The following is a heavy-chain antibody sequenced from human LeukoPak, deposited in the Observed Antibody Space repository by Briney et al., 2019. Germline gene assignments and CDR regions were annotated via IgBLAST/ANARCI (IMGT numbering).Heavy chain of an antibody. CDR3: ARHVWEWYHDY. CDR2: INHSGST. V-gene: IGHV4-34*01. J-gene: IGHJ4*02. Sequence: GSLRLSCAASGFTFSSYAMSWVRQAPGKGLEWIGEINHSGSTNYNPSLKSRVTISVDTSKNQFSLKLSSVTAADTAVYYCARHVWEWYHDYWGQGTLVTVSS. D-gene: IGHD3-3*01. CDR1: GFTFSSYA.